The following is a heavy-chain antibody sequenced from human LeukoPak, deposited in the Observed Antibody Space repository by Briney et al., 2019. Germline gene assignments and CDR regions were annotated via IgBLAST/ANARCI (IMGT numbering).Heavy chain of an antibody. V-gene: IGHV3-48*03. CDR2: ISSSGSTI. Sequence: PGGSLRLSCAASGFTFSSYEMNWVRQAPGKGLEWVSYISSSGSTIYYADSVKGRFTISRDNAKNSLYLQMNSLRAEDTAVYYCAKETPAEDDYYDSSGFPGDAFDIWGQGTMVTVSS. D-gene: IGHD3-22*01. CDR1: GFTFSSYE. J-gene: IGHJ3*02. CDR3: AKETPAEDDYYDSSGFPGDAFDI.